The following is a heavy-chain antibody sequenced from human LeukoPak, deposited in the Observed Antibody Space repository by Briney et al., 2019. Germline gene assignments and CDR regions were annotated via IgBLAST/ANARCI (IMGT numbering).Heavy chain of an antibody. CDR1: GFTFDDYA. V-gene: IGHV3-9*01. CDR3: AREPKKTGFDY. J-gene: IGHJ4*02. CDR2: ISWNSGSI. Sequence: GGSLRLSCAASGFTFDDYAMHWVRQAPGKGLEWVSGISWNSGSIGYADSVKGRFTISRDNAKNSLYLQMNSLRAEDTAVYYCAREPKKTGFDYWGQGTLVTVSS. D-gene: IGHD1-1*01.